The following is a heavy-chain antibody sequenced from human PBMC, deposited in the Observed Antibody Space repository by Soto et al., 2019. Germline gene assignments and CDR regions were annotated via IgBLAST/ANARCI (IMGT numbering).Heavy chain of an antibody. CDR1: GGTFSSYA. D-gene: IGHD2-15*01. CDR3: ASPRYLGYCSCGSCYGWFDP. V-gene: IGHV1-69*13. J-gene: IGHJ5*02. Sequence: SVKVSCKASGGTFSSYALSWVRQAPGQGLEWMGGIIPIFGTANYAQKFQGRVTITADESTSTAYMELSSLRSEETAVYYCASPRYLGYCSCGSCYGWFDPWGQGTLVTVSS. CDR2: IIPIFGTA.